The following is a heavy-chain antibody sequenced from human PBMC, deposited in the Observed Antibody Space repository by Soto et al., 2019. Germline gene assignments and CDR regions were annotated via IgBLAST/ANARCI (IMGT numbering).Heavy chain of an antibody. V-gene: IGHV3-23*01. D-gene: IGHD2-15*01. CDR3: AKGSPGVAAAPDY. CDR2: ASGSGSGT. CDR1: GFTFSDFA. Sequence: GGSLILSCAASGFTFSDFAMAWVRQAPGKGLEWVSSASGSGSGTYYADSVKGRFTISRDNSKNTLFLHMTNLRAGDTALYFCAKGSPGVAAAPDYRGQGTMVTVSS. J-gene: IGHJ4*02.